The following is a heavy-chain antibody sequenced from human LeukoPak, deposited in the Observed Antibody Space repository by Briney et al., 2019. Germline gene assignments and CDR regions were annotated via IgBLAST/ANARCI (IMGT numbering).Heavy chain of an antibody. CDR3: AKGEYSSGWYPVTIDY. CDR1: GFTFSNYA. D-gene: IGHD6-19*01. V-gene: IGHV3-23*01. J-gene: IGHJ4*02. Sequence: GGSLRLSCAASGFTFSNYAMSWVRQAPGKGLEWVSAISGSASSTYYADSVKGRFTISRDNSKNTLYLQMNSLRAEDTAVYYCAKGEYSSGWYPVTIDYWGQGTLVTVSS. CDR2: ISGSASST.